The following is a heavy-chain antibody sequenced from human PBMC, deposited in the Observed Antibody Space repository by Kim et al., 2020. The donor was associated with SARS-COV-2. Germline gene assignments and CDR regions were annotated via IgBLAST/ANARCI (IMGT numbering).Heavy chain of an antibody. D-gene: IGHD6-13*01. CDR1: GGSFSGYY. J-gene: IGHJ4*02. CDR2: INHSGST. CDR3: ARGRAGRAAANL. Sequence: SETLSLTCAVYGGSFSGYYWSWIRQPPGKGLEWIGEINHSGSTNYNPSLKSRVTISVDTSKNQFSLKLSSVTAADTAVYYCARGRAGRAAANLWGQGTLV. V-gene: IGHV4-34*01.